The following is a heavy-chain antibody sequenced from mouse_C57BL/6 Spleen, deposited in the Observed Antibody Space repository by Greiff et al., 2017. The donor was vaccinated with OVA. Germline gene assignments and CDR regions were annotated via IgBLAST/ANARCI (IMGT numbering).Heavy chain of an antibody. Sequence: EVHLVESGPELVKPGASVKISCKASGYSFTDYNMNWVKQSNGKSLEWIGVINPNYGTTSYNQKFKGKATLTVDQSSSTAYMQLNSLTSEDSAVYDCARLGEYGGAPFAYWGQGTLVTVSA. J-gene: IGHJ3*01. CDR1: GYSFTDYN. V-gene: IGHV1-39*01. CDR3: ARLGEYGGAPFAY. CDR2: INPNYGTT. D-gene: IGHD1-1*01.